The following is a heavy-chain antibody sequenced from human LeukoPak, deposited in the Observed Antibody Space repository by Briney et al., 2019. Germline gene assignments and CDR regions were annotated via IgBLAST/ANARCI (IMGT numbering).Heavy chain of an antibody. CDR2: IKQDGSEK. J-gene: IGHJ4*02. CDR3: ARRYFDC. CDR1: GFTFSSYW. V-gene: IGHV3-7*02. Sequence: PAESLTLTCVASGFTFSSYWMSWVRQAPGKGLEWVANIKQDGSEKYYVDSVKGRFTISRDNAKNSLYLQMNSLRAEDTAVYCCARRYFDCWGQGTLVIVSA.